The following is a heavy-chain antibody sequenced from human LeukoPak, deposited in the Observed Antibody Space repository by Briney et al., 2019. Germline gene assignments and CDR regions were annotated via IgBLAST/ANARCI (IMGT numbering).Heavy chain of an antibody. CDR3: ARDQQHLDFDY. V-gene: IGHV1-2*02. CDR2: VNPNSAAT. D-gene: IGHD6-13*01. Sequence: ASVKVSCKASGYTSTDYYMHWVQQAPGQGLEWMGWVNPNSAATKYPQEFQGRVAMTRDTSISTAYMELSGLRSDDTAVYYCARDQQHLDFDYWGQGTLVTVFS. J-gene: IGHJ4*02. CDR1: GYTSTDYY.